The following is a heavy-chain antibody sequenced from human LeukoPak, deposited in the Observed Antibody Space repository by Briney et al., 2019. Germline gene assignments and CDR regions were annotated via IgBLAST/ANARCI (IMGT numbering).Heavy chain of an antibody. V-gene: IGHV4-59*01. CDR1: GGSISSYY. CDR2: IYYSGST. D-gene: IGHD5-18*01. CDR3: ASSWIQLPGGWFDP. J-gene: IGHJ5*02. Sequence: KTSETLSLTCTVSGGSISSYYWSWIRQPPGKGLEWIGYIYYSGSTNYNPSLKSRVTISVDTSKNQFSLKLSSVTAADTAVYYCASSWIQLPGGWFDPWGQGTLVTVSS.